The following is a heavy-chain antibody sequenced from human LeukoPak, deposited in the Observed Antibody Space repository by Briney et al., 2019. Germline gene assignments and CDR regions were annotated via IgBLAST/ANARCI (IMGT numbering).Heavy chain of an antibody. CDR1: GGTFSSYA. J-gene: IGHJ4*02. V-gene: IGHV1-69*06. Sequence: ASVKVSCKASGGTFSSYAISWVRQAPGQGLEWMGGVIPIFGTANYAQKFQGRVTITADKSTSTAYMELSSLRSEDTAVYYCAKAFNTYYYDSSGYSIDYWGQGTLVTVSS. CDR3: AKAFNTYYYDSSGYSIDY. D-gene: IGHD3-22*01. CDR2: VIPIFGTA.